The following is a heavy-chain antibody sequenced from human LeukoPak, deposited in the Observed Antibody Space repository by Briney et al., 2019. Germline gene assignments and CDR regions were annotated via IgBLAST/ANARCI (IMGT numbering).Heavy chain of an antibody. CDR1: GFTFSSYD. CDR3: GGYHY. J-gene: IGHJ4*02. CDR2: ISYDGTNK. Sequence: GGSLRLSCAASGFTFSSYDTHWVRQAPGKGLEWVAVISYDGTNKYYADSVKGRFTISRDNSKNTLYLRMNSLRAEDTAVYYCGGYHYWGQGTLVTVSS. V-gene: IGHV3-30*03. D-gene: IGHD6-13*01.